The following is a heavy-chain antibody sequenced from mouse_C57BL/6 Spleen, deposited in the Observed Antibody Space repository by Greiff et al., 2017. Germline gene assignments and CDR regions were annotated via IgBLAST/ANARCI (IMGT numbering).Heavy chain of an antibody. CDR1: GYTFTDYY. J-gene: IGHJ2*01. CDR2: INPNNGGT. Sequence: VQLQQSGPELVKPGASVKISCKASGYTFTDYYMNWVKQSHGKSLEWIGDINPNNGGTSYNQKFKGKATLTVDKSSSTAYMELRSLTSEDSAVYYCARSYGTWGQGTTLTVSS. D-gene: IGHD2-1*01. CDR3: ARSYGT. V-gene: IGHV1-26*01.